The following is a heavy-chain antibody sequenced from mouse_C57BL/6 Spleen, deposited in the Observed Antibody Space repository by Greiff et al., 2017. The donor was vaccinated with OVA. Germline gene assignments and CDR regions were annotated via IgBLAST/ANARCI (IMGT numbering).Heavy chain of an antibody. CDR2: INPNNGGT. D-gene: IGHD2-4*01. CDR3: AIYYDYVSFAY. J-gene: IGHJ3*01. V-gene: IGHV1-22*01. Sequence: VQLQQSGPELVKPGASVKMSCKASGYTFTDYNMHWVKQSHGKSLEWIGYINPNNGGTSYNQKFKGKATLTVNKSSSTAYMELRSLTSEDSAVYYCAIYYDYVSFAYWGQGTLVTVSA. CDR1: GYTFTDYN.